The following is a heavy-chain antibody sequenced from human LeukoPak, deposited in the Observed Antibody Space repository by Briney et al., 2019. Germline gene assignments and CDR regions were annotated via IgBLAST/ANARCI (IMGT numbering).Heavy chain of an antibody. CDR3: GRDSRYSIDS. J-gene: IGHJ4*02. D-gene: IGHD1-14*01. Sequence: TGGSLRLSCAASGFTFSTYWMHWVRQAPGKGLVWVSRIYSDGSTTTYADSVKRRFTISRDNVKHAVYLQINSVRAEDTAVYYCGRDSRYSIDSWGQGTLVTVSS. V-gene: IGHV3-74*01. CDR1: GFTFSTYW. CDR2: IYSDGSTT.